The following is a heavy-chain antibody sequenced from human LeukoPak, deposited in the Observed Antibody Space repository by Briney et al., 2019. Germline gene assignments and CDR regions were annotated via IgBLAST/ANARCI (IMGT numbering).Heavy chain of an antibody. CDR1: GFTFRSYW. D-gene: IGHD3-16*01. CDR2: IKQDGSEK. J-gene: IGHJ4*02. Sequence: GGSLRLSCAASGFTFRSYWMRWVRQAPGKGLEWVANIKQDGSEKYYVDSVKGRFTISRDNAKNSLYLQMNSLRAEDTAVYYCARGTWGWGQGTLVTVSS. V-gene: IGHV3-7*01. CDR3: ARGTWG.